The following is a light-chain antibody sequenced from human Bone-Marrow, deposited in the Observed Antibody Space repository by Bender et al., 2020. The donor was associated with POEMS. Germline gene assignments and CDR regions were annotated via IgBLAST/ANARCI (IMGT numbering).Light chain of an antibody. V-gene: IGLV3-21*02. CDR2: DDS. J-gene: IGLJ2*01. CDR3: QSADSGGTSVL. CDR1: NIGSKA. Sequence: SYVLTQPPSVSVAPGQTARITCGGDNIGSKAVHWYQQRPGQAPVVVVYDDSVRPSGIPERISGSRSGTTVALTISGVQAEDEADYYCQSADSGGTSVLFGGGTRLTVL.